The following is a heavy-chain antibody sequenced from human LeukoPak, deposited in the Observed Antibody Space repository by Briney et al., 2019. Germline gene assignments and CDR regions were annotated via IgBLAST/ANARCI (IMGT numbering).Heavy chain of an antibody. CDR2: IKQDGSEK. V-gene: IGHV3-7*01. CDR3: ARARYSSGWRFDY. D-gene: IGHD6-19*01. J-gene: IGHJ4*02. Sequence: GGSLRLSCAASGFTFSSYWMSWVRQAPGKGLEWAANIKQDGSEKYYVDSVKGRFTISRDNAKNSLYLQMNSLRAEDTAVYYCARARYSSGWRFDYWGQGTLVTVSS. CDR1: GFTFSSYW.